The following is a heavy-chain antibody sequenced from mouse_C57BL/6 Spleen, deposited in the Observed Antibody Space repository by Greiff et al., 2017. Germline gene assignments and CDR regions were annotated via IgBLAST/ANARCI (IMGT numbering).Heavy chain of an antibody. V-gene: IGHV1-81*01. CDR3: ARSNYDYDGYAMDY. D-gene: IGHD2-4*01. Sequence: VKLMESGAELARPGASVKLSCKASGYTFTSYGISWVKQRTGQGLEWIGEIYPRSGNTYYNEKFKGKATLTADKSSSTAYMELRSLTSEDSAVYFCARSNYDYDGYAMDYWGQGTSVTVSS. J-gene: IGHJ4*01. CDR2: IYPRSGNT. CDR1: GYTFTSYG.